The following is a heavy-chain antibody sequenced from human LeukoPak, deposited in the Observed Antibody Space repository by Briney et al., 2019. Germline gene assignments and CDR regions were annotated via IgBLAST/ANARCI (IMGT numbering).Heavy chain of an antibody. CDR2: IHYSGTT. CDR3: ARRDLKDWYFDL. CDR1: GGSISSYY. V-gene: IGHV4-59*08. Sequence: PSETLSLTCTVSGGSISSYYWSWIRQPPGKGLEWIGYIHYSGTTNYNPSLESRVAISVETSNNQFSLKVSSVTAADTAVYYCARRDLKDWYFDLWGRGTLVTVSS. J-gene: IGHJ2*01.